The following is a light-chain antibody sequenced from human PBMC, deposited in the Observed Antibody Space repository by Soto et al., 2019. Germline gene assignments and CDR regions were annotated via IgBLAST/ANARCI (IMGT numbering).Light chain of an antibody. CDR3: QKYDNGPFT. CDR2: AAS. CDR1: QGISHY. J-gene: IGKJ3*01. V-gene: IGKV1-27*01. Sequence: DIQMTQSPSSLSASVGDRVTITCRATQGISHYLAWYQQRPGGVPKLLIHAASTLHSGVSSWFSGSGSGTDFTLTISSLQPEDVGTYYCQKYDNGPFTFGPGTKVDLK.